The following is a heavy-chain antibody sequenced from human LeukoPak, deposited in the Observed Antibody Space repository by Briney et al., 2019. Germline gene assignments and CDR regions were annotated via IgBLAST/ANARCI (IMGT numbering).Heavy chain of an antibody. CDR2: ISAYNGNT. V-gene: IGHV1-18*01. CDR3: ARDKDYSLDY. Sequence: GASVKVSCKASGYTFTSYAISWVRQAPGQGLEYMGYISAYNGNTNYAQKFQDRVIMTTDTPTSTAYMELRSLRSDDTAVYYCARDKDYSLDYWGQGTLVTVSS. D-gene: IGHD2-15*01. CDR1: GYTFTSYA. J-gene: IGHJ4*02.